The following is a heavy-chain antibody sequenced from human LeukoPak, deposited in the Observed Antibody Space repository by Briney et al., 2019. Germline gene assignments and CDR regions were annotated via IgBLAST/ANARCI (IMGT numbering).Heavy chain of an antibody. J-gene: IGHJ4*02. CDR3: AKDRRGYSYGFDY. CDR2: ISGDGGST. D-gene: IGHD5-18*01. Sequence: GGSLRLSCAASGFTFSSYWMRWVRQAPGKGLEWVSLISGDGGSTYYADSVKGRFTISRDNSKNSLYLQMNSLRTEDTALYYCAKDRRGYSYGFDYWGQGTLVTVSS. CDR1: GFTFSSYW. V-gene: IGHV3-43*02.